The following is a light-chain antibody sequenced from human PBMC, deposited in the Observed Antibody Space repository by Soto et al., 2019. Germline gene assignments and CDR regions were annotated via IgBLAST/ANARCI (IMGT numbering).Light chain of an antibody. CDR3: MQSTQLPPT. V-gene: IGKV2D-29*02. CDR2: EVS. Sequence: DVVITQTPLSLSVAPGQPASISCKSSQSLLHITGETFLFWYLQKPGQSPQPLIYEVSTRVSGVPDRFSGSGSGTDFTLEISRVETDDVGIYYCMQSTQLPPTFGQGTRLEIK. CDR1: QSLLHITGETF. J-gene: IGKJ5*01.